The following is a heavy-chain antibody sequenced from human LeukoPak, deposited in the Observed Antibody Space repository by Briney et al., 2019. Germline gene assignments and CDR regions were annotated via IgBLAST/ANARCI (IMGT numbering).Heavy chain of an antibody. CDR2: TSYDGSNK. Sequence: PGGSLKLSCAASGFTFSNYGMHWVRQAPGKGLEWVAFTSYDGSNKHYADSVKRRFTISRDNSKNTLYLQMNSLRAEDTAVYYCARVPYYYDISGHYVWGRGTLATVSS. CDR3: ARVPYYYDISGHYV. V-gene: IGHV3-30*03. CDR1: GFTFSNYG. D-gene: IGHD3-22*01. J-gene: IGHJ2*01.